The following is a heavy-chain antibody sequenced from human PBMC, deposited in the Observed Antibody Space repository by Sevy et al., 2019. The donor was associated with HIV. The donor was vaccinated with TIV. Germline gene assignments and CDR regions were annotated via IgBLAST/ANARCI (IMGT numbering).Heavy chain of an antibody. V-gene: IGHV4-59*01. CDR2: IHYTGSS. CDR3: ARAPPVRSGDDSLNWFDP. Sequence: SEILSLTCTVSGGPISSYYWSWLRQPPGKGLQYIGYIHYTGSSNYNPSLKSRVTISLDTSKNQFSLKVTSVTAADTAVYYCARAPPVRSGDDSLNWFDPWGQGTLVAVSS. J-gene: IGHJ5*02. CDR1: GGPISSYY. D-gene: IGHD5-12*01.